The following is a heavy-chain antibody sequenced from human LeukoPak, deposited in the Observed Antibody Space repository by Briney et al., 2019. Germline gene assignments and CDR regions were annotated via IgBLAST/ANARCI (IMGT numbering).Heavy chain of an antibody. D-gene: IGHD3-10*01. CDR3: VKEAYYGWGSSPTFYFDY. CDR1: GFTFNYYW. CDR2: ISHDVKTT. V-gene: IGHV3-30*18. Sequence: GGSLRLSCAASGFTFNYYWMHWVRQIPGKGLEWVAVISHDVKTTYYADSAKGRFTISRDNSRNTVFLQMNRSRPEDTAVYYCVKEAYYGWGSSPTFYFDYWGQGTRVTVSS. J-gene: IGHJ4*02.